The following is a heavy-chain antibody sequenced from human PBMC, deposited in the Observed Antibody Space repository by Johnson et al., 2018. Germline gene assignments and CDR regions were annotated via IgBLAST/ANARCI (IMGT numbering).Heavy chain of an antibody. CDR3: ATARTPGIAAAESYYNYSGMDV. CDR2: MNPNSGNT. D-gene: IGHD6-13*01. J-gene: IGHJ6*02. V-gene: IGHV1-8*01. CDR1: GYTFTSYD. Sequence: QVQLVESGAEVKKPGASVKVSCKASGYTFTSYDINWVRQATGQGLEWMGWMNPNSGNTGYAQKFQGRVTMTEDTSTDTAYMELSSLRSEDTAVYYCATARTPGIAAAESYYNYSGMDVWGQGTTVTVSS.